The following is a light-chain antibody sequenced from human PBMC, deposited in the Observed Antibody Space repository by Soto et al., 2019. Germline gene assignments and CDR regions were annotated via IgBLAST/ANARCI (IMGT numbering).Light chain of an antibody. J-gene: IGLJ2*01. CDR3: TSWTTSTTMK. Sequence: QSVLTQPASVSGSPGQSITISCTGTSSDVGAYNYVSWYQQHPGKAPKLMIYDVNIRPSGVSNRFSGSKSGNTVSLTISGLQAEDEADYYCTSWTTSTTMKFGGGTKLTVL. CDR1: SSDVGAYNY. V-gene: IGLV2-14*01. CDR2: DVN.